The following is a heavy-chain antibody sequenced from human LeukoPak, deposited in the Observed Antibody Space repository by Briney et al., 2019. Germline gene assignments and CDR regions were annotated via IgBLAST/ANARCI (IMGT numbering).Heavy chain of an antibody. D-gene: IGHD3-10*01. CDR2: IYYSGST. CDR1: GGSISSYY. CDR3: ARAITMVRGVIISHWFDP. V-gene: IGHV4-59*01. J-gene: IGHJ5*02. Sequence: PSETLSLTCTVSGGSISSYYWSWIRQPPGKGLEWIGYIYYSGSTNYNPSLKSRVTISVDTSKNQFSLKLSSVTAADTAVYYCARAITMVRGVIISHWFDPWGQGTLVTVSS.